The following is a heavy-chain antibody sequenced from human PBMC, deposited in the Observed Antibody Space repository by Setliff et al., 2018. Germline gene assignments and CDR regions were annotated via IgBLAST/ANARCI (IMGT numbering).Heavy chain of an antibody. CDR3: SEGVSWSGYWGGAYYFEY. V-gene: IGHV1-8*02. D-gene: IGHD3-3*01. CDR2: MNPSSGNT. Sequence: GASVKVSCKASGDTFTSYGINWVRQATGQGLEWMGWMNPSSGNTGYAQKFQGRVIITRDTSISTAYMELSSLRSEDTAVYYCSEGVSWSGYWGGAYYFEYWGQGTLVTVSS. CDR1: GDTFTSYG. J-gene: IGHJ4*02.